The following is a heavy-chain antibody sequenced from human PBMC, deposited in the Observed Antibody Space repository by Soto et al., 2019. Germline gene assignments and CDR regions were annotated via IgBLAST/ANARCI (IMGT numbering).Heavy chain of an antibody. CDR3: ARLHGYCISSSCHGHYAMDV. V-gene: IGHV4-59*08. CDR1: GGSFSPNY. Sequence: SETLSLTCTVSGGSFSPNYWSWIRQPPGKGLDWVGYIYYGGTTSYNPSLQSRVTISLETSKSQFSLRLTSVTAADTAVYYCARLHGYCISSSCHGHYAMDVWGQGTTVTVSS. D-gene: IGHD2-2*01. J-gene: IGHJ6*02. CDR2: IYYGGTT.